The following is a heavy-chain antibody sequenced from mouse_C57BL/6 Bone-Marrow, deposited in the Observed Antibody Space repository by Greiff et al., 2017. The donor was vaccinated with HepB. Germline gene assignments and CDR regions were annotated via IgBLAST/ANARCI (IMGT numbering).Heavy chain of an antibody. CDR2: INYDGSST. CDR3: ARDQWYFDV. Sequence: EVKLVESEGGLVQPGRSMKLSCTASGFTFSDYYMAWVRQVPEKGLEWVANINYDGSSTYYLDSLKSRFIISRDNAKNILYLQMSSLKSEDTATYYCARDQWYFDVWGTGTTVTVSS. CDR1: GFTFSDYY. J-gene: IGHJ1*03. V-gene: IGHV5-16*01.